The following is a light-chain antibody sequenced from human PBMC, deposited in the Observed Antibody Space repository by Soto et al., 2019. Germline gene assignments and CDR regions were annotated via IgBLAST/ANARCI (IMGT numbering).Light chain of an antibody. CDR3: QQYASSPLT. CDR2: GAS. V-gene: IGKV3-20*01. Sequence: EIVLTQSPGTLSLSPGERVTLSCRASQSVGRNYLAWYQQKPGRAPRLLIHGASTRATGIPDRFSGSGSGTDFTFTISRLEPEDFAVYYCQQYASSPLTFGGGTKVETK. CDR1: QSVGRNY. J-gene: IGKJ4*01.